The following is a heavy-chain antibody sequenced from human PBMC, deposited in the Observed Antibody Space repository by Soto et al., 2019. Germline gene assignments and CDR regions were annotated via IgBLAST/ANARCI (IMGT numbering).Heavy chain of an antibody. D-gene: IGHD6-19*01. CDR2: ISSDGRTI. Sequence: GGSLRLSCAASAFTFSDYAMHWVRQAPGKGPEWVSVISSDGRTIYYLDSVKGRFTISRDNSKNTLYLQMNSLRAEDTAVYYCAKERLAVAGTWYFDYWGRGTLVTVSS. CDR3: AKERLAVAGTWYFDY. CDR1: AFTFSDYA. V-gene: IGHV3-30*18. J-gene: IGHJ4*02.